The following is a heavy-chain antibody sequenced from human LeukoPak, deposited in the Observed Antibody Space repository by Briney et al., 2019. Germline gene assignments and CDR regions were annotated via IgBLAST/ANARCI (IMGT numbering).Heavy chain of an antibody. Sequence: GGSLRLSCAASGFTLSSYWMSWVRQAPGKGLEWVSAISGSGGSTYYADSVKGRFTISRDNSKNTLYLQMNSLRAEDTAVYYCAKAVDLATISVDIWGQATMVTVSS. CDR3: AKAVDLATISVDI. D-gene: IGHD5-24*01. CDR1: GFTLSSYW. V-gene: IGHV3-23*01. CDR2: ISGSGGST. J-gene: IGHJ3*02.